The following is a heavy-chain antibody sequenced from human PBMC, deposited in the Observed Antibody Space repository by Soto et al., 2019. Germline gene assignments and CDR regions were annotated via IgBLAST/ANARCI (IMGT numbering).Heavy chain of an antibody. Sequence: GGSLRLSCEASGFTFSSYAMSWVRQAPGKGLEWVSAISGSGGSTYHADSVKGRFTISRDNSKNTLYLQMNSLRAEDTAVYYCARHVYDYIWGSYRSLWFDPWGQGTLVTLSS. CDR3: ARHVYDYIWGSYRSLWFDP. D-gene: IGHD3-16*02. J-gene: IGHJ5*02. CDR2: ISGSGGST. CDR1: GFTFSSYA. V-gene: IGHV3-23*01.